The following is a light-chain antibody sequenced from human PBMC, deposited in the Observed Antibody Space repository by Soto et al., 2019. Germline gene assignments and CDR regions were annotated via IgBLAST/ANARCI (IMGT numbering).Light chain of an antibody. J-gene: IGLJ2*01. V-gene: IGLV2-14*03. CDR3: TSWTTSTTMI. CDR2: DVN. CDR1: SSDIGAYNF. Sequence: HSALTQPASVSGSPGQSITISCTGTSSDIGAYNFVSWYQQHPGKAPKLMLYDVNIRPSGVSNRFSDSKSGNTASLTISGLQAEDEADYYCTSWTTSTTMIFGGGTKLTVL.